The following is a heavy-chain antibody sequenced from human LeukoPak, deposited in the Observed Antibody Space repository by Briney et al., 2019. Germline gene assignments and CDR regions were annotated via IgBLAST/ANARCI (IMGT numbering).Heavy chain of an antibody. D-gene: IGHD6-13*01. V-gene: IGHV1-69*04. Sequence: ASVKVSCKASGGTFSSYAISWVRQAPGQGLEWMGRIIPILGIANYAQKFQGRVTITADKSTSTAYMELSSLRSEDTAVYYCARSAAAAGWDWFDPWGQGTLVTVSS. CDR3: ARSAAAAGWDWFDP. CDR1: GGTFSSYA. CDR2: IIPILGIA. J-gene: IGHJ5*02.